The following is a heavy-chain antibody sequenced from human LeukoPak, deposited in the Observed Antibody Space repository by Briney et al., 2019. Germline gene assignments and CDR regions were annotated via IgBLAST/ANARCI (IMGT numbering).Heavy chain of an antibody. CDR1: GYTLTELS. Sequence: GASVEVSCKVSGYTLTELSMHWVRQAPGKGLEWMGGFDPEDGETIYAQKFQGRVTLTEDTSTDTAYMELSSLTSEDTAVYYCATAVGSTGSIAFRPGFYLDYWGQGTLVTVSS. J-gene: IGHJ4*02. CDR2: FDPEDGET. D-gene: IGHD6-6*01. V-gene: IGHV1-24*01. CDR3: ATAVGSTGSIAFRPGFYLDY.